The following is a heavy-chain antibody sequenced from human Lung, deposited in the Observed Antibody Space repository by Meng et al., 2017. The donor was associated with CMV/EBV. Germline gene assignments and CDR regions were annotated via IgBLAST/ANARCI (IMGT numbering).Heavy chain of an antibody. CDR2: ISAYNGNT. CDR1: GFIFTSYA. CDR3: ARFYCSSTSCPHVLFDY. J-gene: IGHJ4*02. V-gene: IGHV1-18*01. D-gene: IGHD2-2*01. Sequence: VEVVQSGAEVEKRGASLKVSCEASGFIFTSYAISWVRQAPGQGLQSMGWISAYNGNTNYAQELQGRVTMTTDTSTSTAYMELRSLRFDDTAVYYCARFYCSSTSCPHVLFDYWGQGTLVTVSS.